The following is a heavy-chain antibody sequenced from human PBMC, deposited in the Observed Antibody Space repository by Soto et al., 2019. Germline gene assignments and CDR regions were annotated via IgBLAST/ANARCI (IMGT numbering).Heavy chain of an antibody. CDR2: SKRKTDGGTT. Sequence: PGGSLRLSCAASGFTFSNAWMSWVRQAPGKGPEWVGRSKRKTDGGTTDYAASVKGRFTISRDDSKNTLYLQMNSLKTEDTAVYYCTTGMGYNPGFDYWGQGTLVTVSS. CDR1: GFTFSNAW. D-gene: IGHD1-1*01. J-gene: IGHJ4*02. CDR3: TTGMGYNPGFDY. V-gene: IGHV3-15*07.